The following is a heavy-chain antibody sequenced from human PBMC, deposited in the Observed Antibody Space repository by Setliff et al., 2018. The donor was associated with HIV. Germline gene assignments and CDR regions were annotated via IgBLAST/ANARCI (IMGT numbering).Heavy chain of an antibody. D-gene: IGHD3-22*01. J-gene: IGHJ4*02. V-gene: IGHV4-61*05. Sequence: PSETLSLTCTVSRGSISSSNYYWTWIRQPPGKGLEWIGYIFYSGSTNYNPSLKSRVTISVDTSKNQFSLRLSSVTAADTAIYYCARAKNTYYYDSSGYYLRTAYYFDYWGQGNLVTVSS. CDR1: RGSISSSNYY. CDR2: IFYSGST. CDR3: ARAKNTYYYDSSGYYLRTAYYFDY.